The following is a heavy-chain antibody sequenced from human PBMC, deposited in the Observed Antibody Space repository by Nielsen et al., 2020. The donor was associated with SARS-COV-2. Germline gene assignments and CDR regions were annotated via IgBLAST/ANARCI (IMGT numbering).Heavy chain of an antibody. D-gene: IGHD3-22*01. V-gene: IGHV1-2*04. CDR3: ARGTRLEYYYDSSGYYSG. CDR2: INPNSGGT. CDR1: GYTFTGYY. J-gene: IGHJ4*02. Sequence: ASVKVSCKASGYTFTGYYMHWVRQAPGQGLEWMGWINPNSGGTNYAQKFQGWVTMTRDTSIGTAYMELSRLRSDDTAVYYCARGTRLEYYYDSSGYYSGWGQGTLVTVSS.